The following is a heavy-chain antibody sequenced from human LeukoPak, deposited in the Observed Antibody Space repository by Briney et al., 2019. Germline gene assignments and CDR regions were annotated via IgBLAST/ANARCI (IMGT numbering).Heavy chain of an antibody. J-gene: IGHJ5*02. CDR2: ISAYNGNT. D-gene: IGHD4-17*01. CDR1: GGTFSSYT. Sequence: ASVKVSCKASGGTFSSYTISWVRQAPGQGLEWMGWISAYNGNTNYAQKLQGRVTMSTDTSTSTAYMELRSLRSDDTAVYYCARADYGDKIDPWGQGTLVTVSS. CDR3: ARADYGDKIDP. V-gene: IGHV1-18*01.